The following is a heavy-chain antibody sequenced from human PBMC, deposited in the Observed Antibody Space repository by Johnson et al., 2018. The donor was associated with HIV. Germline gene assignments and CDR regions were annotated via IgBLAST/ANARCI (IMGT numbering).Heavy chain of an antibody. D-gene: IGHD2/OR15-2a*01. Sequence: EVQLVESGGGVVQPGRSLRLSCAASGFTVIGNYMSWVRQAPGKGLDWVSVIYSGGSTYYADSVKGRFTISRDNAKNSLFLQMNSLRAEDTALYYCARVRGDCNGATLTVRSRAFDIWGQGTLVTVSS. CDR1: GFTVIGNY. CDR3: ARVRGDCNGATLTVRSRAFDI. CDR2: IYSGGST. V-gene: IGHV3-53*01. J-gene: IGHJ3*02.